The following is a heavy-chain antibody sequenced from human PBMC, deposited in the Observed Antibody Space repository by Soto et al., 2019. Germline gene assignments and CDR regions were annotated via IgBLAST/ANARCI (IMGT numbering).Heavy chain of an antibody. D-gene: IGHD3-9*01. V-gene: IGHV1-18*01. CDR3: ARVDWSDYYYYYGMDV. J-gene: IGHJ6*02. CDR1: GYTFTSYG. CDR2: ISAYNGNT. Sequence: GASVKVSCKASGYTFTSYGISWVRQAPGQGLEWMGWISAYNGNTNYAQRRQGRVTMTTDTSTSTAYMELRSLRSDDTAVYYCARVDWSDYYYYYGMDVWGQGTTVTVSS.